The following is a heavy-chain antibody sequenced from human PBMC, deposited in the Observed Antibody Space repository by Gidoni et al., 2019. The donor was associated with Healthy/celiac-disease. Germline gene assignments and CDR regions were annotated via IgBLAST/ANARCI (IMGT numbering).Heavy chain of an antibody. D-gene: IGHD3-10*01. CDR1: GFTFRSYS. CDR3: ARGGSTPYYYYYGMDV. J-gene: IGHJ6*02. CDR2: ISSSSSTI. Sequence: EVQLVESGGGLVQPGGSLRLSCSASGFTFRSYSMNWVRQAPGKGLEWVSYISSSSSTIYYADSVKGRFTISRDNAKNSLYLQMNSLRDEDTAVYYCARGGSTPYYYYYGMDVWGQETTVTVSS. V-gene: IGHV3-48*02.